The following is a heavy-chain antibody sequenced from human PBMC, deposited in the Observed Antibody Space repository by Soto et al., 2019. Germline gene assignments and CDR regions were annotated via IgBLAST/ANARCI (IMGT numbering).Heavy chain of an antibody. D-gene: IGHD3-3*01. Sequence: PSETLSLTWTVSGGSISSYYWSWIRQPPGKGLEWVGYISYSGSTNYNPSLKSRVTISVGTSKNQFSLKLSSVTAADTAVYYCARGDFWSGYSNWLDPWGQGTLVTVSS. CDR1: GGSISSYY. CDR2: ISYSGST. CDR3: ARGDFWSGYSNWLDP. V-gene: IGHV4-59*01. J-gene: IGHJ5*02.